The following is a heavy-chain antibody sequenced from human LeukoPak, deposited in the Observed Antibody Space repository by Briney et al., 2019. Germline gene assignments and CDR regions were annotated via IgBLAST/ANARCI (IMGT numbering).Heavy chain of an antibody. Sequence: TSETLSLTCTVSGYSISSGYYWGWIRQPPGKGLEWIGSIYHSGSTYYNPSLKSRVTISVDTSKNQFSLKLSSVTAADTAVYYCARDGNLGNDHDILTGYYPSWWFDPWGQGTLVTVSS. CDR3: ARDGNLGNDHDILTGYYPSWWFDP. CDR1: GYSISSGYY. CDR2: IYHSGST. V-gene: IGHV4-38-2*02. J-gene: IGHJ5*02. D-gene: IGHD3-9*01.